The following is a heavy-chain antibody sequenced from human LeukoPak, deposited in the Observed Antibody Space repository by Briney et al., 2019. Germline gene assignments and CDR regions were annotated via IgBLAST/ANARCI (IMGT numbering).Heavy chain of an antibody. J-gene: IGHJ4*02. CDR3: AKDAGPTPLSRTTD. V-gene: IGHV3-7*05. CDR1: GFTFSSSW. Sequence: TGGSLRLSCVASGFTFSSSWMSWVRQAPGKGLEWVANIKQDGSEKYCVDSVTGRFTISRDNAKNSLYLQMNSLRAEDTAVYFCAKDAGPTPLSRTTDWGQGTVVTVSS. D-gene: IGHD1-14*01. CDR2: IKQDGSEK.